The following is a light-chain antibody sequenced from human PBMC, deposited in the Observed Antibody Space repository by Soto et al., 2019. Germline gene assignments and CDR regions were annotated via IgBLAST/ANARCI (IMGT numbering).Light chain of an antibody. CDR2: KAS. J-gene: IGKJ1*01. CDR1: QSISSW. V-gene: IGKV1-5*03. CDR3: QQYNSYSPWT. Sequence: IQMTQSPSTLSASVGDRVTITCRASQSISSWLAWYQQKPGKAPKLLIYKASSLESGVPSRFSGSGSGTEFTLTISSLQPDDFATYYCQQYNSYSPWTFGQGTKVDSK.